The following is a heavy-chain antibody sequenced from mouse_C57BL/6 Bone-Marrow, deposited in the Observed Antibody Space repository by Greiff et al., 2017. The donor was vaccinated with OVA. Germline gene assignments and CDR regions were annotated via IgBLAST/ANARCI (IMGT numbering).Heavy chain of an antibody. J-gene: IGHJ4*01. CDR3: ARSRNYYYAMDY. V-gene: IGHV1-26*01. CDR2: INPNNGGT. CDR1: GYTFTDYY. Sequence: VQLQQSGPELVKPGASVKISCKASGYTFTDYYMNWVKQSHGKSLEWIGDINPNNGGTSYNQKFKGKATLTVDKSSSTAYMELRSLTSEDSAVYYCARSRNYYYAMDYWGQGTSVTVSS.